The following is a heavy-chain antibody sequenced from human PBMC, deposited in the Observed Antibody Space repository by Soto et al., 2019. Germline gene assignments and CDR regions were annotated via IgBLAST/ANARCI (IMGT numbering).Heavy chain of an antibody. CDR2: IIHIFGTA. J-gene: IGHJ4*02. CDR3: ARDGGRHSGGIDY. D-gene: IGHD1-26*01. CDR1: GGTFSSYS. V-gene: IGHV1-69*01. Sequence: QVQLVQSGAEVKKPGSSVKVSCKASGGTFSSYSINWVRQAPGQGLEWMGEIIHIFGTANYAQKCQCRVTITADESTSTAYMELSSLRSEDTAVYYCARDGGRHSGGIDYWGQGTLVTVSS.